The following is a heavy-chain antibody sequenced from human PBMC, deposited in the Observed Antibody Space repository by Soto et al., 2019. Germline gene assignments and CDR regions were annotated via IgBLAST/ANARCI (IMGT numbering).Heavy chain of an antibody. Sequence: SLRLSCAGSGSTFTDFTMTWVRQAPGKGLEWVSAISGDGLSTYYAGSVKGRFTISRDNSKTTLYLQMNSLRAEDTAVYYCARRPDAFDIWGRGTMVTVSS. CDR3: ARRPDAFDI. J-gene: IGHJ3*02. V-gene: IGHV3-23*01. CDR1: GSTFTDFT. CDR2: ISGDGLST.